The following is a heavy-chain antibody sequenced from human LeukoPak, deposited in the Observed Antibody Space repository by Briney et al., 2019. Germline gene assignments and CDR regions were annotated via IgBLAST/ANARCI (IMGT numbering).Heavy chain of an antibody. CDR3: ARDPGVLVGATGY. Sequence: GGSLRLSCAASGFTFSSYSMNWVRQAPGQGLEWVSSISSSSSYIYYADSVKGRFTISRDNAKNSLYLQMNSLRAEDTAVYYCARDPGVLVGATGYWGQGTLVTVSS. V-gene: IGHV3-21*01. CDR2: ISSSSSYI. J-gene: IGHJ4*02. D-gene: IGHD1-26*01. CDR1: GFTFSSYS.